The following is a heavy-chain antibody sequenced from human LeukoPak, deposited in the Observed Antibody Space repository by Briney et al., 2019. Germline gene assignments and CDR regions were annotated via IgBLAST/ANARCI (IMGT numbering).Heavy chain of an antibody. CDR3: ARRGRWLQFHFDY. CDR2: ISSNGGST. D-gene: IGHD5-24*01. CDR1: GFTFSSYA. Sequence: TGGSLRLSCAASGFTFSSYAMHWVRQAPGKGLEYVSAISSNGGSTYYANSVKGRFTISRENSKNPLSLQMGRLRAEDMSIYYCARRGRWLQFHFDYWGQGTLVTVSS. V-gene: IGHV3-64*01. J-gene: IGHJ4*02.